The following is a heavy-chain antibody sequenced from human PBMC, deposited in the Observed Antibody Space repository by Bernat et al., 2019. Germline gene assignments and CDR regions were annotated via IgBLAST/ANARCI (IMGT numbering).Heavy chain of an antibody. CDR2: INPSGGST. CDR1: GYTFTSYY. V-gene: IGHV1-46*01. Sequence: QVQLVQSGAEVKKPGASVKVSCKASGYTFTSYYMHWVRQAPGQGLEWMGIINPSGGSTSYAQKFQGRVTMTRDTSTSTVYMELSRLRSEDTAVYYCTRDYDVWSPGNWFDPWGQGTLVTVSS. CDR3: TRDYDVWSPGNWFDP. J-gene: IGHJ5*02. D-gene: IGHD3-3*01.